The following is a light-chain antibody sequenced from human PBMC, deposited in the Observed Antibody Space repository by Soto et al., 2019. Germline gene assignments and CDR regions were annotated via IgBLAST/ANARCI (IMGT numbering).Light chain of an antibody. CDR3: SSYTSSSLSV. CDR2: DVS. V-gene: IGLV2-14*01. J-gene: IGLJ1*01. Sequence: QSALTQPASVSGSPGQSITISCTGTSSDVGGYNYVSWYQQHPGKAPKLMIYDVSNRPSGVSNRFSGSKSGNTASLTISGLQAEDEADYYCSSYTSSSLSVFGTRTKVTVL. CDR1: SSDVGGYNY.